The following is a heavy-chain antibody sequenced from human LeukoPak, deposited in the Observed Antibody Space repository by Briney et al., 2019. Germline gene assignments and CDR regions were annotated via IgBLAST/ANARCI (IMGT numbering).Heavy chain of an antibody. D-gene: IGHD1-20*01. CDR1: GGTFSSYA. CDR3: ARASGITGTPYYYYMDV. CDR2: IIPIFGTA. J-gene: IGHJ6*03. V-gene: IGHV1-69*05. Sequence: SVKVSCKASGGTFSSYAISWVRQAPGQGLEWMGGIIPIFGTANYAQKFQGRVTITTDESMSTAYMELSSLRSEDTAVYYCARASGITGTPYYYYMDVWGKGTTVTVSS.